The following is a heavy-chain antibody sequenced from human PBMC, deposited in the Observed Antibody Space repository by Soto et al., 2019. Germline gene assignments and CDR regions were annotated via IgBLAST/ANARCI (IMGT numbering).Heavy chain of an antibody. Sequence: SETLSLTCTVSGGSISSGGYYWSWIRQHPGKGLEWIGYIYYSGSTYYNPSLKSRVTISVDTSKNQFSLKLSSVTAADTAVYYCARDHLYLGVVWGKGTTVTVSS. CDR2: IYYSGST. CDR1: GGSISSGGYY. V-gene: IGHV4-31*03. CDR3: ARDHLYLGVV. J-gene: IGHJ6*04. D-gene: IGHD3-16*01.